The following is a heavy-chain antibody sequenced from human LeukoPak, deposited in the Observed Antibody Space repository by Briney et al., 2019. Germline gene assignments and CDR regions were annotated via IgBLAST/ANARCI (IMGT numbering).Heavy chain of an antibody. J-gene: IGHJ3*02. V-gene: IGHV5-51*01. CDR3: ARHLYSGYDYDNDAFDI. Sequence: GGSLKISCKGSGYSFTSYWIGWVRQMPGKGLEWMGIIYPGDSDTRYSPSFQGQVTISADKSIRTAYLQWSSLKASDTAMYYCARHLYSGYDYDNDAFDIWGQGTMVTVSS. CDR2: IYPGDSDT. CDR1: GYSFTSYW. D-gene: IGHD5-12*01.